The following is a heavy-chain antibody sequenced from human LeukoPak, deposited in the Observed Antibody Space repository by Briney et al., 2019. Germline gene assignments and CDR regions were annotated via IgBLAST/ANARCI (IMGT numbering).Heavy chain of an antibody. J-gene: IGHJ4*02. Sequence: PSETLSLTCAVYGGSFSGYYWSWIRQPPGKGLEWIGEINHSGSTNYNPSLKSRVTISVDTSKSQFSLKLSSVTAADTAVYYCARVRPTGTAAAGLDYWGQGTLVTVSS. CDR3: ARVRPTGTAAAGLDY. V-gene: IGHV4-34*01. D-gene: IGHD6-13*01. CDR2: INHSGST. CDR1: GGSFSGYY.